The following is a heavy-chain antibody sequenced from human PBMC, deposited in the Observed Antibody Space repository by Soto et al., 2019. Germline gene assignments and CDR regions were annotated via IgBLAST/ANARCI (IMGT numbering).Heavy chain of an antibody. CDR2: IYYSGST. CDR3: ARRIAAAGTFDY. Sequence: SETLSLTCTVSGGSISSYYWSWIRQPPGKGLEWIGYIYYSGSTNYNPSLKSRVTISVDTSKNQFSLKLSSVTAADTAVYYCARRIAAAGTFDYWGQGTLVTVSS. J-gene: IGHJ4*02. V-gene: IGHV4-59*08. D-gene: IGHD6-13*01. CDR1: GGSISSYY.